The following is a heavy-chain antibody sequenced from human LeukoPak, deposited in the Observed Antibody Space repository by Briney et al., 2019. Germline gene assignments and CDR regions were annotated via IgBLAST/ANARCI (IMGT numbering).Heavy chain of an antibody. CDR1: GFTFSSYA. J-gene: IGHJ4*02. V-gene: IGHV3-74*01. CDR2: INSDGSST. Sequence: GGSLRLSCAASGFTFSSYAMSWVRQAPGKGLVWVSRINSDGSSTSYADSVKGRFTISRDNAKNTVYLQMNSLRAEDTAVYYCGRDLDLIKPDYWGQGTLVTVSS. D-gene: IGHD2-8*01. CDR3: GRDLDLIKPDY.